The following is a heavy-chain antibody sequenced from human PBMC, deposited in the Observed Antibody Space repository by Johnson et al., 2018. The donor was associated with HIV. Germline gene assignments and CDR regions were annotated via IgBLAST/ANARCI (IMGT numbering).Heavy chain of an antibody. CDR3: ARDHSRDEAFDI. V-gene: IGHV3-30*19. CDR1: GFTFSSYG. Sequence: QVQLVESGGGVVQPGGSLRLSCAASGFTFSSYGMHWVRQAPGKGLEWVAVISYDGSNKYYADSVKGRFTISRDNSKNTLYLQMNSLRAEDTAVYYCARDHSRDEAFDIWGQGTMVTVSS. D-gene: IGHD5-24*01. J-gene: IGHJ3*02. CDR2: ISYDGSNK.